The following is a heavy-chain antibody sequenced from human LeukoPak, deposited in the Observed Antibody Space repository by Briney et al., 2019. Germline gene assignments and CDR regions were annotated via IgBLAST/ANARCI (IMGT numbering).Heavy chain of an antibody. CDR2: IIPIFCIA. J-gene: IGHJ6*02. Sequence: SVKVSCKASGGTFSSYAISWVRQAPGQGLEWMGRIIPIFCIANYAQKFQGRVTITADKSTSTAYMELSSLRSEYTAVYYCARVRIAAAGTLLYGMDVWGQGTTVTVSS. D-gene: IGHD6-13*01. V-gene: IGHV1-69*04. CDR1: GGTFSSYA. CDR3: ARVRIAAAGTLLYGMDV.